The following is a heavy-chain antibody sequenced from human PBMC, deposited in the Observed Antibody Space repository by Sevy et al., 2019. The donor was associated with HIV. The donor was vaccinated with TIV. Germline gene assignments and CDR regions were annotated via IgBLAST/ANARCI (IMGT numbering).Heavy chain of an antibody. CDR3: AKGTQLLRLPNTHNWFDP. CDR2: ISGSGGST. D-gene: IGHD5-12*01. CDR1: GFTFSSYA. V-gene: IGHV3-23*01. J-gene: IGHJ5*02. Sequence: QLGGSLRLSCAASGFTFSSYAMSWVRQAPGKGLEWVSAISGSGGSTYYADSVKGRFTISRDNSKNTLYLQMNSLRAEDTAVYYCAKGTQLLRLPNTHNWFDPWGQGTLVTVSS.